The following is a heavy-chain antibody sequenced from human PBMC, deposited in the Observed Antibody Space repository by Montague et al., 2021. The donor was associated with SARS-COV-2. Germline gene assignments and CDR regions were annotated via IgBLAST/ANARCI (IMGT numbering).Heavy chain of an antibody. CDR2: IYHDGNT. J-gene: IGHJ1*01. CDR1: GDSIGSSSYY. D-gene: IGHD3-22*01. V-gene: IGHV4-39*07. Sequence: SETLSLTCTVSGDSIGSSSYYWGWIRQPPGKGLEWIGSIYHDGNTYCNPSLKTRVSLSIDERKNQFSLKFSSVTVADTAVYSCARGPKMGGSGYYDNWGQGTLVTVSS. CDR3: ARGPKMGGSGYYDN.